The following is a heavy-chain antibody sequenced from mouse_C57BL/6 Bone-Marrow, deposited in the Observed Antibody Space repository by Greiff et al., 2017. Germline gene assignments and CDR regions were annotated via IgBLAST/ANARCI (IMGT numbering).Heavy chain of an antibody. D-gene: IGHD2-4*01. CDR2: ISSGGSYT. Sequence: EVKLVESGGDLVKPGGSLTLSCAASGFTFSSYGMSWVRQTPDKRLEWVATISSGGSYTYYPDSVKGRFTISRDNATNTLYLQMSSLKSEDTAMYYCAIMITTFAYWGQGTLVTVSA. J-gene: IGHJ3*01. V-gene: IGHV5-6*01. CDR3: AIMITTFAY. CDR1: GFTFSSYG.